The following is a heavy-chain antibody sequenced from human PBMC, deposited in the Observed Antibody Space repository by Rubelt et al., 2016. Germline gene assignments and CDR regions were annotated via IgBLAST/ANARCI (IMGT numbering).Heavy chain of an antibody. CDR2: IYYSGST. V-gene: IGHV4-59*12. CDR1: GGSISSYY. J-gene: IGHJ5*02. Sequence: QVQLQESGPGLVKPSETLSLTCTVSGGSISSYYWSWIRQPPGKGLEWIGYIYYSGSTNYNPSLKSGVTIAVETAKNQCSLKLSSVTAADTAVYYCARPSSGGNWFDPWGQGTLVTVSS. CDR3: ARPSSGGNWFDP. D-gene: IGHD6-19*01.